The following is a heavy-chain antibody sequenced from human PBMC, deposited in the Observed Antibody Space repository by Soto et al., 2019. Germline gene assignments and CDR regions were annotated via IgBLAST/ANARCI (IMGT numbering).Heavy chain of an antibody. Sequence: ASVKVSCKASGYTFTSCYMHWMRQAPGQGLEWMGIINPSGGSTSYAQKFQGRVTMTRDTPTSTVYMELSSLRSEDTAVYYCARGHDPYCSGGSCYPADYWGQGTLVTVSS. D-gene: IGHD2-15*01. V-gene: IGHV1-46*03. CDR3: ARGHDPYCSGGSCYPADY. J-gene: IGHJ4*02. CDR1: GYTFTSCY. CDR2: INPSGGST.